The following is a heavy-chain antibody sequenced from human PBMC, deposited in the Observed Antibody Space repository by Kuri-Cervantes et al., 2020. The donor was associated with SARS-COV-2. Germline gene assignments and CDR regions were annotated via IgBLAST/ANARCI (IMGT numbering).Heavy chain of an antibody. D-gene: IGHD3-3*01. CDR3: AKGASNYYTLGWFDS. CDR2: IIGSAGST. V-gene: IGHV3-23*01. Sequence: GGSLRLSCAASGFTFSSCAMSWVRQAPGKVLEWVSTIIGSAGSTYYADCVQGRFTLSRDNSKTTLYLLMNSLGAEDTAVYYCAKGASNYYTLGWFDSWGQGTLVTVSS. CDR1: GFTFSSCA. J-gene: IGHJ5*01.